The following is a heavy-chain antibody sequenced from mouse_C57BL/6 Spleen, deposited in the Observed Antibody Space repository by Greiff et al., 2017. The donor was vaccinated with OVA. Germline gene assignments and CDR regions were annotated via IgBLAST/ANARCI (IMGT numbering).Heavy chain of an antibody. V-gene: IGHV1-76*01. J-gene: IGHJ4*01. CDR1: GYTFTDYY. CDR2: IYPGSGNT. Sequence: VQVVESGAELVRPGASVKLSCKASGYTFTDYYINWVKQRPGQGLEWIARIYPGSGNTYYNEKFKGKATLTAEKSSSTAYMQLSSLTSEDSAVYFCARGWTDGYYAMDYWGQGTSVTVSS. CDR3: ARGWTDGYYAMDY. D-gene: IGHD2-3*01.